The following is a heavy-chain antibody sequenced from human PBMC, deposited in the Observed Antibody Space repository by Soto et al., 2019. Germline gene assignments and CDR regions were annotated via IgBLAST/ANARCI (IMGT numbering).Heavy chain of an antibody. J-gene: IGHJ4*02. CDR1: GFTFSNYE. V-gene: IGHV3-64*01. D-gene: IGHD4-17*01. CDR3: AADYGDYVMGGRDY. CDR2: ISNNGAHT. Sequence: EAQLVESGGGLVQPGGSLRLSCAASGFTFSNYEMHWVRQAPGKGLEYVSGISNNGAHTDYAKSVKGRFTISRDNSENTLYLQMGSLRAEDMALYYCAADYGDYVMGGRDYWGQGTLVTVSS.